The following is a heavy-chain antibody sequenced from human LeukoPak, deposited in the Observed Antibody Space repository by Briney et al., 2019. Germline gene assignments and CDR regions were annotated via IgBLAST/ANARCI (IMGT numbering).Heavy chain of an antibody. D-gene: IGHD2-21*02. CDR1: GFTVSSNY. CDR3: ARDLDTYVVLTAYDTFDI. CDR2: IYIGGST. V-gene: IGHV3-53*01. J-gene: IGHJ3*02. Sequence: GGSLRLSCAASGFTVSSNYLSWVRQAPGKGLEWVSVIYIGGSTYYPDSVRGRFTISRDNSKNTVYLQMNSLRAEDTAVYYCARDLDTYVVLTAYDTFDIWGQGTMVTVSS.